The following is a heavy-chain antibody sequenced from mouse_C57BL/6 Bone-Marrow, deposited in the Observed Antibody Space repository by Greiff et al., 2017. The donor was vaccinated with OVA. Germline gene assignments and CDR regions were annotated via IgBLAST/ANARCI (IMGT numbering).Heavy chain of an antibody. J-gene: IGHJ3*01. D-gene: IGHD2-2*01. Sequence: QVQLKQSGAELVKPGASVKLSCKASGYTFTSYWMHWVKQRPGQGLEWIGMIHPNSGSTNYNEKFKSKATLTVDKSSSTAYMQLSSLTSEDSAVYYCARASTMVTTTWFAYWGQGTLVTVSA. CDR2: IHPNSGST. CDR3: ARASTMVTTTWFAY. CDR1: GYTFTSYW. V-gene: IGHV1-64*01.